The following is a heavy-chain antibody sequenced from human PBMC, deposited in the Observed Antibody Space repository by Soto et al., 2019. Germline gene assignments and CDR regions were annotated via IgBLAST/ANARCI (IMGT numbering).Heavy chain of an antibody. J-gene: IGHJ6*03. V-gene: IGHV1-46*02. CDR3: ARGPSIVATALNYYYYYYMDV. CDR2: INPSGGVT. CDR1: GRTFNSYL. D-gene: IGHD5-12*01. Sequence: GASVKVSCKASGRTFNSYLIHWVRLAPGQGLEWMGIINPSGGVTRFAQKFLGRVTMTRETSTSTVYMELSSLRSEDTAVYYCARGPSIVATALNYYYYYYMDVWGKGTTVTVSS.